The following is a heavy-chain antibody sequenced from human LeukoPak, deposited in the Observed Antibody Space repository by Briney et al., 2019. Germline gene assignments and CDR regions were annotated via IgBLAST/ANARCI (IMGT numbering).Heavy chain of an antibody. CDR3: AREVATGTGAYNY. CDR2: VEKDGSGK. Sequence: GGSLRLSCAASGFTFSNYWMASVRQAPGKGREWVANVEKDGSGKNYVDSVKGRFIISRDNAKNSLYLQMNSLRVEDTAVYFCAREVATGTGAYNYWGQRTLGTASS. J-gene: IGHJ4*02. V-gene: IGHV3-7*01. D-gene: IGHD6-13*01. CDR1: GFTFSNYW.